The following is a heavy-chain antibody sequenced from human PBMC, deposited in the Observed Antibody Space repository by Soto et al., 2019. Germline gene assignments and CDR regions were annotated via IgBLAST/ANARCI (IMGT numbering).Heavy chain of an antibody. V-gene: IGHV1-18*01. CDR2: ISAYNGNT. Sequence: GAPVQGSCQASSYTFTSYGISCVRQDPEQGLEWMRWISAYNGNTNYAQKIQGRVTMTTDTSTSTAYMELRSLRSDDTAVYYCARANYSSSSLGYFDYWGQGTLVTVSS. J-gene: IGHJ4*02. CDR3: ARANYSSSSLGYFDY. CDR1: SYTFTSYG. D-gene: IGHD6-6*01.